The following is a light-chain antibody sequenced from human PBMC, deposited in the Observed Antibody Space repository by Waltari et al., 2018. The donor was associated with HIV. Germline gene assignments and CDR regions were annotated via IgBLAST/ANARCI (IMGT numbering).Light chain of an antibody. Sequence: QPVLTQPPSASGTPGQSVSIPCSGSRSNIGSNYVSWYQHLPGTTPIVVIYRSDQRPSGVPDRFSGSNSGTSASLAISGLRSEDEAHYYCASWDDNLSGWVFGGGTKLTVL. J-gene: IGLJ3*02. V-gene: IGLV1-47*01. CDR3: ASWDDNLSGWV. CDR2: RSD. CDR1: RSNIGSNY.